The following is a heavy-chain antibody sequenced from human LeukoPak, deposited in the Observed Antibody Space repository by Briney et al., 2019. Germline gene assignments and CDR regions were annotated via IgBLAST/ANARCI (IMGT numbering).Heavy chain of an antibody. CDR1: GFTFNNYA. J-gene: IGHJ6*03. Sequence: PGGSLRLSCAASGFTFNNYAASWVRQAPGKGLEWVSYISSSSSTVYYADSVKGRFSISKDYAKNSLYLQMNSLRAEDTAVYFCARDAGFGGNSDYYYMDVWGKGTTVTVSS. V-gene: IGHV3-48*01. CDR2: ISSSSSTV. CDR3: ARDAGFGGNSDYYYMDV. D-gene: IGHD4-23*01.